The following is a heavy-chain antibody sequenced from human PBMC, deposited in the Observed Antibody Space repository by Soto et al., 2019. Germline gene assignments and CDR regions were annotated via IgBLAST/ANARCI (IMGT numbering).Heavy chain of an antibody. V-gene: IGHV4-39*01. CDR1: GGSISSSSYY. J-gene: IGHJ4*02. CDR3: ARLRYYYDSSGYYQFDY. D-gene: IGHD3-22*01. Sequence: SETLSLTCTVPGGSISSSSYYWGWIRQPPGKGLEWIGSIYYSGSTYYNPSLKSRVTISVDTSKNQFSLKLSSVTAADTAVYYCARLRYYYDSSGYYQFDYWGQGTLVTVSS. CDR2: IYYSGST.